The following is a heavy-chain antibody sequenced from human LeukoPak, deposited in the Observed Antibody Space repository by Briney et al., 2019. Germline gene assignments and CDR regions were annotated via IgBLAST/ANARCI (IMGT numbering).Heavy chain of an antibody. J-gene: IGHJ6*02. CDR2: IYYRGST. CDR1: GGSISSYY. CDR3: ARDNAPYYYDSSGYYNYYYYGMDV. V-gene: IGHV4-59*01. Sequence: SETLSLTCTVSGGSISSYYWSWIRQPPGKGLEWIGYIYYRGSTNYNPSLKSRVTISVDTSKNQFSLKLSSVTAADTAVYYCARDNAPYYYDSSGYYNYYYYGMDVWGQGTTVTVSS. D-gene: IGHD3-22*01.